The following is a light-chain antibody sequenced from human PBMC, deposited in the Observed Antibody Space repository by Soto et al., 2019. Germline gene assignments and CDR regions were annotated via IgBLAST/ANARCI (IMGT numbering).Light chain of an antibody. V-gene: IGKV3-20*01. CDR3: QQHGTSTIT. CDR1: QSVAANY. CDR2: GAS. Sequence: EIVFTQSPATLSFSPGERATLSCRASQSVAANYLAWYQQKRGQAPRLIIYGASSRETGIPDRFSGSGSGTEFTLTISRLEPEDFAVYYCQQHGTSTITFGQGTRLEIK. J-gene: IGKJ5*01.